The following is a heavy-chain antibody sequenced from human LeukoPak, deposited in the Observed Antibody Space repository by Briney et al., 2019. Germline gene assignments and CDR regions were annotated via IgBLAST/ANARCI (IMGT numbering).Heavy chain of an antibody. CDR1: GGSISSYY. D-gene: IGHD3-9*01. CDR3: ARQTTYYDILTGYYNDAFDI. Sequence: SETLSLTCTVSGGSISSYYWSWIRQPPGKGLEWIGYIYYSGSTNYNPSLKSRVTISVDTSKNQFSLKLSSVTAADTAVYYCARQTTYYDILTGYYNDAFDIWGQGTMVTVSS. CDR2: IYYSGST. V-gene: IGHV4-59*08. J-gene: IGHJ3*02.